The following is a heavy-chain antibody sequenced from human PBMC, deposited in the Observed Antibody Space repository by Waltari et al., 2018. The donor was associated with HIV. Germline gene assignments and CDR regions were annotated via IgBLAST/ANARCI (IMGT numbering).Heavy chain of an antibody. CDR3: AKGTSLDY. CDR2: IYSGGST. Sequence: EVQLVESGGGLIQPGGSRSLSCAASGFTVSSNYMSWVRQAPGKGLEWVSVIYSGGSTYYAESVKGRFTISRDNSKNTLYLQMNSLRAEDTAVYYCAKGTSLDYWGQGTLVTVSS. D-gene: IGHD2-8*01. J-gene: IGHJ4*02. CDR1: GFTVSSNY. V-gene: IGHV3-53*01.